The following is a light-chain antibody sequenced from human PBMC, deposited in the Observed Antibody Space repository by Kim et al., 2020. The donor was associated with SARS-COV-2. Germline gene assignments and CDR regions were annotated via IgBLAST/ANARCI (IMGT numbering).Light chain of an antibody. V-gene: IGKV1-39*01. CDR1: ERVSIN. J-gene: IGKJ2*03. Sequence: SESVGDRGTLTCRATERVSINLNWYQQRHGKAPRLLICGASTLQSGVPSRFSGSGSGTGFTLTISSLQPEDFAIYYCEQTFSTEYSFGQGTKLEI. CDR2: GAS. CDR3: EQTFSTEYS.